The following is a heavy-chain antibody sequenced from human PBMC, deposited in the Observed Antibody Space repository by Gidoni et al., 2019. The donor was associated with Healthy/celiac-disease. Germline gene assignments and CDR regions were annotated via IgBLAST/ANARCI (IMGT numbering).Heavy chain of an antibody. D-gene: IGHD2-2*01. J-gene: IGHJ5*02. CDR3: ARRSFCSSTSCYWGLDP. Sequence: EVQLVQSGAEVKKPGESLKISCKGSGYSFTSYWIGWVRQMPGKGLEWMGIIYPGDSETRYSPSFQGQVTISADKSISTAYLQWSSLKASDTAMYYCARRSFCSSTSCYWGLDPWGQGTLVTVSS. V-gene: IGHV5-51*03. CDR1: GYSFTSYW. CDR2: IYPGDSET.